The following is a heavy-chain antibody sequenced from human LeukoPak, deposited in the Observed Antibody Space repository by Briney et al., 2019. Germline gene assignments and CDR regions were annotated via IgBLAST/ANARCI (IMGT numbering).Heavy chain of an antibody. CDR2: IYTGGST. CDR3: AIVVAARQGTIDP. Sequence: GGSLRLSCAASGFIVSSNYMSWVRQAPGKGLEWVSVIYTGGSTYYADSVKGRFTISRDNSKNTVYLQMSSLRAEDTAVYYCAIVVAARQGTIDPWGQGTLVTISS. D-gene: IGHD6-6*01. CDR1: GFIVSSNY. V-gene: IGHV3-53*01. J-gene: IGHJ5*02.